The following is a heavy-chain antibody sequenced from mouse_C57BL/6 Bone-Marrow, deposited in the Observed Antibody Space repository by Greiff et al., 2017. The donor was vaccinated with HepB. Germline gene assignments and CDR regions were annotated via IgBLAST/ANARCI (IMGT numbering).Heavy chain of an antibody. V-gene: IGHV1-80*01. CDR2: IYPGDGDT. Sequence: QVQLQQPGTELVKPGASVKLSCKASGYTFTSYWMHWVKQRPGKGLEWIGQIYPGDGDTNYNGKFKGKATLTADKSSSTAYMQLSSLTSEDSAVYFCARRGRTGYAMDYWGQGTSVTVSS. CDR3: ARRGRTGYAMDY. CDR1: GYTFTSYW. J-gene: IGHJ4*01.